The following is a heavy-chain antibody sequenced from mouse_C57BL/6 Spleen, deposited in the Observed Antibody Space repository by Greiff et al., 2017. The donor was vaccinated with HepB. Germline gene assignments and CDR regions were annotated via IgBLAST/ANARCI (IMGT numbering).Heavy chain of an antibody. CDR3: ARPPYYYGSIPPWFAY. Sequence: EVMLVESGGGLVKPGGSLKLSCAASGFTFSDYGMHWVRQAPEKGLEWVAYISSGSSTIYYADTVKGRFTISRDNAKNTLFLQMTSLRSEDTAMYYCARPPYYYGSIPPWFAYWGQGTLVTVSA. J-gene: IGHJ3*01. D-gene: IGHD1-1*01. V-gene: IGHV5-17*01. CDR1: GFTFSDYG. CDR2: ISSGSSTI.